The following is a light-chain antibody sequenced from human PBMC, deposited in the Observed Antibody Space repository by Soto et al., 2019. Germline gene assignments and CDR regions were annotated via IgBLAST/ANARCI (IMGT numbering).Light chain of an antibody. CDR3: QQSYTTPRT. J-gene: IGKJ3*01. V-gene: IGKV1-39*01. Sequence: DIQMTQSPSSLSASVGDRVTITCRASQSVSTYLNWYQEKPGKAPKFLIYDASNLQSGVPSRFSRSGSGTDFTLTISSLQPEDFATYYCQQSYTTPRTFGPGTKVDIK. CDR2: DAS. CDR1: QSVSTY.